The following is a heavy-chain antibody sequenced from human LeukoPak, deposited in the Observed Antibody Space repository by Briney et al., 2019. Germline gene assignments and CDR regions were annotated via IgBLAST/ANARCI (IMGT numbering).Heavy chain of an antibody. Sequence: GGSLRLSCAASGFTFSSYAMSWVRQAPGKGLEWVSAISGRGGSTYYADSVKGRFTISRDNAKNSLYLQMNSLRAEDTAVYYCVRVGGDIVVVPAANPLDYWGQGTLVTVSS. CDR2: ISGRGGST. J-gene: IGHJ4*02. CDR3: VRVGGDIVVVPAANPLDY. V-gene: IGHV3-23*01. CDR1: GFTFSSYA. D-gene: IGHD2-2*01.